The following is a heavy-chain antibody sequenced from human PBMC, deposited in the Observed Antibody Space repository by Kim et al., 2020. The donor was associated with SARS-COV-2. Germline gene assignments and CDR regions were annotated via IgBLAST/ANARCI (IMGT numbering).Heavy chain of an antibody. CDR1: GGSISSYY. Sequence: SETLSLTCTVSGGSISSYYWSWIRQPPGKGLEWIGYIYYSGSTNYNPSLKSRVTISVDTSKNQFSLKLSSVIAADTAVYYCARVPIEAIFGVVIPLWAFDIWGQGTMVTVSS. D-gene: IGHD3-3*01. V-gene: IGHV4-59*13. CDR2: IYYSGST. J-gene: IGHJ3*02. CDR3: ARVPIEAIFGVVIPLWAFDI.